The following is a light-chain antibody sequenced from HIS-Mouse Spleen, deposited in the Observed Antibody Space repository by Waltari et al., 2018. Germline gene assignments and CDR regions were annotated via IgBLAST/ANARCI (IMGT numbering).Light chain of an antibody. CDR1: SSAVGSYNL. Sequence: QSALTQPASVSGSPGQSITISFTGTSSAVGSYNLVSWYQQHPGKAPKLMIYEGSKRPSGVSNRFSGSKSGNTASLTISGLQAEDEADYYCCSYAGSSTFEVFGGGTKLTVL. CDR2: EGS. J-gene: IGLJ2*01. CDR3: CSYAGSSTFEV. V-gene: IGLV2-23*03.